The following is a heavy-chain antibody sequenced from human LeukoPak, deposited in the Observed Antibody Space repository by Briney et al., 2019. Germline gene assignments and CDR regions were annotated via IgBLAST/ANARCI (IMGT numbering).Heavy chain of an antibody. CDR3: AKEAGGGSGSYYRLYYFDY. Sequence: GGSLRLSCAASGFTFSSYAMSWVRQAPGKGLEWVSGISWNSGSIGYADSVKGRFTISRDNAKNSLYLQMNSLRAEDMALYYCAKEAGGGSGSYYRLYYFDYWGQGTLVTVSS. J-gene: IGHJ4*02. D-gene: IGHD3-10*01. V-gene: IGHV3-9*03. CDR1: GFTFSSYA. CDR2: ISWNSGSI.